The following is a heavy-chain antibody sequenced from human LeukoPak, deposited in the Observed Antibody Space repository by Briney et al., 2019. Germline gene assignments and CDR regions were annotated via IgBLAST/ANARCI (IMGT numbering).Heavy chain of an antibody. J-gene: IGHJ4*02. CDR3: ARGGHTVTTIYYFDY. V-gene: IGHV4-34*01. Sequence: SETLSLTCAVYGGSFSGYYWSWIRHPPGKGLEWIGVINHSGSTKYNPSLKSRVTISVDTSKNQFSLKLSSVTAADTAVYYCARGGHTVTTIYYFDYWGQGTLVTVSS. CDR1: GGSFSGYY. D-gene: IGHD4-17*01. CDR2: INHSGST.